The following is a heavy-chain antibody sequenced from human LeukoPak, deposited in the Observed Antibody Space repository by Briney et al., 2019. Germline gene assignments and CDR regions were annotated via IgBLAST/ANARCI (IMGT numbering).Heavy chain of an antibody. CDR1: GGSISSSSYN. V-gene: IGHV4-39*01. CDR2: IYYSGST. Sequence: SSENLSLTCTVSGGSISSSSYNWGWIRQPPGKGLEWIGSIYYSGSTYYNPSLKSRVTISVDTSKNQFSLKLSSVTAADTAVYYCARPSTKYSSSSGYFQHWGQGTLVTVSS. CDR3: ARPSTKYSSSSGYFQH. J-gene: IGHJ1*01. D-gene: IGHD6-6*01.